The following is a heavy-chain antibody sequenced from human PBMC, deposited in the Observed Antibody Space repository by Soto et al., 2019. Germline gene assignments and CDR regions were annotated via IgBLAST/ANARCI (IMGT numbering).Heavy chain of an antibody. D-gene: IGHD6-13*01. V-gene: IGHV3-23*01. CDR1: GFTFSSYA. CDR3: AKDVRYSSSWYSLDS. CDR2: ISGGGGST. Sequence: EVQLLESGGGVIQPGGSLRLSCAVSGFTFSSYAMSWVRQAPGKGLEWVSAISGGGGSTYYADSVRGRFSISKDKSRNTLYLQMDNLRVEDTAIYRCAKDVRYSSSWYSLDSWGQGTLVIVSS. J-gene: IGHJ4*02.